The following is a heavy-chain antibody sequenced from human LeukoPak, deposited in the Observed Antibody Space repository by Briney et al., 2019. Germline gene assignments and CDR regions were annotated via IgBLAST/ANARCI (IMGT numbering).Heavy chain of an antibody. CDR2: ISCSGGRT. J-gene: IGHJ4*02. CDR1: GFTLSSYA. D-gene: IGHD3-9*01. Sequence: QPGGSLRLSCAASGFTLSSYAIRSVRQARGKGLEWDSAISCSGGRTYYAHSVKGRFTISRDNSKNRLYLQMNSLRAEDTAVYYSAKNGIRYFDLLLSTYWGQGTLVTVSS. CDR3: AKNGIRYFDLLLSTY. V-gene: IGHV3-23*01.